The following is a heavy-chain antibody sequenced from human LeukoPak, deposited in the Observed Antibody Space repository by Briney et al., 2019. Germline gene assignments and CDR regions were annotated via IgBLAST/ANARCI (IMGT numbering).Heavy chain of an antibody. CDR3: VRDFGAVGATNAFDI. CDR1: GVTFYVYW. V-gene: IGHV3-74*03. CDR2: INNDCSST. Sequence: PGGSLRLSCAASGVTFYVYWIHWVRQAPGKGLVWVSHINNDCSSTTYADAVKGRFIISRDNAKKTVYLQMNSLRGEDTALYYCVRDFGAVGATNAFDIWGQGAMVTVSS. D-gene: IGHD1-26*01. J-gene: IGHJ3*02.